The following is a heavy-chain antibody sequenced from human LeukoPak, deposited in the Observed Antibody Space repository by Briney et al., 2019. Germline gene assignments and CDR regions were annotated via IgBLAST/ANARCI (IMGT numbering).Heavy chain of an antibody. CDR3: ARRMGGELVAFDI. J-gene: IGHJ3*02. V-gene: IGHV3-21*01. CDR2: ISSSGTYI. D-gene: IGHD1-7*01. Sequence: GGSLRLSCAASGFTFSSYSMNWVRQAPGKGLEWVSSISSSGTYIYYADSVKGRFTISRDNAKNSLYLQMNSLRDEDTAVYYCARRMGGELVAFDIWGQGTMVTVSS. CDR1: GFTFSSYS.